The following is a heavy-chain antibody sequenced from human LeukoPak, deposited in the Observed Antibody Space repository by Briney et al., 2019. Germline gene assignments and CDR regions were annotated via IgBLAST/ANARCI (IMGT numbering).Heavy chain of an antibody. V-gene: IGHV1-8*02. CDR2: MNPNSGNT. CDR1: GYTFTGYY. Sequence: ASVKVSCKASGYTFTGYYMHWVRQAPGQGLEWMGWMNPNSGNTGYAQKFQGRVTMTRNTSISTAYMELSSLRSEDTAVYYCARAGYSSSWYGRGDYYGMDVWGQGTTVTVSS. CDR3: ARAGYSSSWYGRGDYYGMDV. J-gene: IGHJ6*02. D-gene: IGHD6-13*01.